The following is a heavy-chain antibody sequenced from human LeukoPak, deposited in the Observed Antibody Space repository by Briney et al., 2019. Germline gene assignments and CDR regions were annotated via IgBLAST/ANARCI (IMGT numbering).Heavy chain of an antibody. CDR3: ARSHAFGGVITDY. V-gene: IGHV1-8*02. CDR2: INPNSGNT. Sequence: RASVKVSCKASGYTFTGYYMHWVRQAPGQGLEWMGWINPNSGNTGYAQKFQGRVTMTRNTSISTAYMELSSLRSEDTAVYYCARSHAFGGVITDYWGQGTLVTVSS. D-gene: IGHD3-16*02. J-gene: IGHJ4*02. CDR1: GYTFTGYY.